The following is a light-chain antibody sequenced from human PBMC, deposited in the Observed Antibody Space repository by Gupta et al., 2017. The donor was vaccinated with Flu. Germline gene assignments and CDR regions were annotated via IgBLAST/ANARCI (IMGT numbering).Light chain of an antibody. CDR1: QGVSTW. CDR2: DTS. V-gene: IGKV1-12*01. Sequence: PSSVSASVGDEVTITCRASQGVSTWLAWYQQKPGKAPNLLVFDTSKLHTGVPSRFSGSGSGTDFTLTISSLQPEDFATYYCQQANSFPYSFGQGTTVEIK. CDR3: QQANSFPYS. J-gene: IGKJ2*01.